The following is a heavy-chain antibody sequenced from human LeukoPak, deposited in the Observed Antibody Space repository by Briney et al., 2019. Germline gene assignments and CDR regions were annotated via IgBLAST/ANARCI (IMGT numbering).Heavy chain of an antibody. V-gene: IGHV4-39*07. Sequence: SETLSLTCTVSGGSINTPNYYWGWIRQTPGKGLEWIGNIFYSGGTYYSPSLTSRVTISLDTSRNQFSLKLNSVTAADTAVYYCARGRGIWGRTPRHFDYWGQGTLVTVSS. CDR1: GGSINTPNYY. CDR3: ARGRGIWGRTPRHFDY. J-gene: IGHJ4*02. D-gene: IGHD3-16*01. CDR2: IFYSGGT.